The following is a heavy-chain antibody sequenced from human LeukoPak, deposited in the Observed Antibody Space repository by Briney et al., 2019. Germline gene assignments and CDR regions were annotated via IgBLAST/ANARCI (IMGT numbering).Heavy chain of an antibody. CDR1: GFTFSSYA. V-gene: IGHV3-23*01. D-gene: IGHD3-9*01. Sequence: AGGSLRLSCATSGFTFSSYAMSWVRQAPGKGLEWVSGIGASGGSTYYADSVKGRFTISRDNSKNTLYLQMNSLRTEDTAVYYCAKAEGYDILTGLDYWGQGTPVPVSS. J-gene: IGHJ4*02. CDR3: AKAEGYDILTGLDY. CDR2: IGASGGST.